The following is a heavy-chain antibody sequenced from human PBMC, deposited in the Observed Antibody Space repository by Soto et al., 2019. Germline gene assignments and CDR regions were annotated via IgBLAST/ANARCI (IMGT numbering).Heavy chain of an antibody. J-gene: IGHJ4*02. CDR3: ARDEGSLGFDY. V-gene: IGHV3-33*01. Sequence: QVQLVESGGGVVQPGRSLRLSCAASGFTFSSYGMHWVRQAPSKGLEWVAVIWYDGSNKYYADSVKGRFTISRDNSKNTLYLQMNSLRAEDTAVYYCARDEGSLGFDYWGQGTLVTVSS. CDR1: GFTFSSYG. CDR2: IWYDGSNK. D-gene: IGHD3-10*01.